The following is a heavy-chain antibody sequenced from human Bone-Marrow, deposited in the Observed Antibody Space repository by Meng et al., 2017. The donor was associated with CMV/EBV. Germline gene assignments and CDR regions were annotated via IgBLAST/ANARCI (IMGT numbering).Heavy chain of an antibody. V-gene: IGHV3-33*06. CDR1: GFSFSSYG. Sequence: GESLKISCAASGFSFSSYGMHWVRQAPGKGLEWVAVIWFDATNKYYADSVKGRFTISRDNSKNTLYLEMNSLRAEDSAVYYCAKDTYSSSTDGLDVWGQGTTVTVSS. CDR2: IWFDATNK. J-gene: IGHJ6*02. D-gene: IGHD6-6*01. CDR3: AKDTYSSSTDGLDV.